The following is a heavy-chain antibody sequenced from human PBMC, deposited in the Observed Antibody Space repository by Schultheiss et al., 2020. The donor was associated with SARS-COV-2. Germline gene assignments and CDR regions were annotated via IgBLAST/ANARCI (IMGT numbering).Heavy chain of an antibody. CDR1: GFTFSSYA. Sequence: GGSLRLSCAASGFTFSSYAMHWVRQAPGKGLEWVAVISYDGSNKYYADSVKGRFTISRDNSKNTLYLQMNSLRAEDTAVYYCARAARGYSYRGEGFDYWGQGTLVTVSS. CDR2: ISYDGSNK. V-gene: IGHV3-30*14. D-gene: IGHD5-18*01. CDR3: ARAARGYSYRGEGFDY. J-gene: IGHJ4*02.